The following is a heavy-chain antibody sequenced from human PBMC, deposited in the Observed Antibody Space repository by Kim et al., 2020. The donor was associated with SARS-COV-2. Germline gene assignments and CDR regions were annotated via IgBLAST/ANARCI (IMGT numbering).Heavy chain of an antibody. V-gene: IGHV3-48*02. Sequence: YVKGRFTISRDNAKNSLYLQMNSLRDEDTAVYYCARILARTYYYYGMDVWGQGTTVTVSS. CDR3: ARILARTYYYYGMDV. J-gene: IGHJ6*02. D-gene: IGHD6-6*01.